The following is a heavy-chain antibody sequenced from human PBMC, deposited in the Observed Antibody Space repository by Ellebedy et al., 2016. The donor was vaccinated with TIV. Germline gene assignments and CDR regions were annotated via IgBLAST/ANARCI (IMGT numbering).Heavy chain of an antibody. J-gene: IGHJ5*02. CDR2: IYYSGST. CDR3: ARHKIAAAGTAWRSDWFDP. Sequence: MPSETLSLTCTVSGGSISSYYWSWIRQPPGKGLEWIGYIYYSGSTNYNPSLKSRVTISVDTSKNQFSLKLSSVTAADTAVYYCARHKIAAAGTAWRSDWFDPWGQGTLVTVSS. D-gene: IGHD6-13*01. CDR1: GGSISSYY. V-gene: IGHV4-59*08.